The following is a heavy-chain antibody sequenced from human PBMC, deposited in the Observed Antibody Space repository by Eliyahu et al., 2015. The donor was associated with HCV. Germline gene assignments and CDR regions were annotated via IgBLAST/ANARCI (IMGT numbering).Heavy chain of an antibody. D-gene: IGHD6-19*01. CDR3: ASSSGWYLDY. Sequence: QVQLVQSGAEVKKPGSSVXVSCXASGGTFSXYXISWVRQAPGQGLEWMGGIIPIFGXTKFAQKFQGRVTIIADESTSTAYMELSSLRSEDTALYYCASSSGWYLDYWGQGTLVTVSS. CDR2: IIPIFGXT. CDR1: GGTFSXYX. J-gene: IGHJ4*02. V-gene: IGHV1-69*01.